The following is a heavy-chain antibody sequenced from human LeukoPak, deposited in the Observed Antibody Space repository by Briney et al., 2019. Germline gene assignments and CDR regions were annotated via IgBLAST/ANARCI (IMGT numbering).Heavy chain of an antibody. J-gene: IGHJ5*02. CDR2: IYYSGST. CDR3: ARLGYYDSSGYIWT. V-gene: IGHV4-59*08. CDR1: GGSISSYY. D-gene: IGHD3-22*01. Sequence: SETLSLTCTVSGGSISSYYWSWIRQPPGKGLEWIGYIYYSGSTNYNPSLKSRVTISVDTSKNQFSLKLSSVTAADTAVYYCARLGYYDSSGYIWTWGQGTLVTVSS.